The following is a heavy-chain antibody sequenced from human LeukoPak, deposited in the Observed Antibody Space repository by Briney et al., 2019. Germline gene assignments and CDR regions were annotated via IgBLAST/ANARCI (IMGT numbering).Heavy chain of an antibody. CDR3: ARDPSVAVTGNYYYYMDV. CDR2: ISAYNGNT. CDR1: GYTFTTYG. D-gene: IGHD6-6*01. J-gene: IGHJ6*03. Sequence: GASVKVSCKASGYTFTTYGINWVRQAPGQGLEWMGWISAYNGNTNYAQKLQGRVTMTKDTSTSTAYMELRSLRSDDTAVYFCARDPSVAVTGNYYYYMDVWGKGTTVTVSS. V-gene: IGHV1-18*01.